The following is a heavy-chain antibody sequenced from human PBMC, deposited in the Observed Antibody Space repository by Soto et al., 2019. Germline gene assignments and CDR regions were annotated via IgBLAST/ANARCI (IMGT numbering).Heavy chain of an antibody. CDR2: INHSGST. D-gene: IGHD2-15*01. CDR3: ARGGVVVAATSFDY. J-gene: IGHJ4*02. V-gene: IGHV4-34*01. CDR1: GGSFSGYY. Sequence: SETLSLTCAVYGGSFSGYYWSWIRQPPGKGLEWIGEINHSGSTNYNPSLKSRVTISVDTSKNQFSLKLSSVTAADTAVYYCARGGVVVAATSFDYWGQGTLVTVSS.